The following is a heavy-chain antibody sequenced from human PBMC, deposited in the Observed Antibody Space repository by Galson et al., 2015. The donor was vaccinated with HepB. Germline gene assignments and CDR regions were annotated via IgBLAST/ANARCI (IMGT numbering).Heavy chain of an antibody. CDR2: IRKKHNDYST. D-gene: IGHD5/OR15-5a*01. CDR1: GFSFSDYY. Sequence: SLRLSCAASGFSFSDYYMDWVRLAPARGLEWVGRIRKKHNDYSTEYAASVKGRFTISRDDSKNSLYLRMSSLKSDDTAVYYCVRVVSPVTEIGVLDIWGQGTKVTVSS. J-gene: IGHJ3*02. CDR3: VRVVSPVTEIGVLDI. V-gene: IGHV3-72*01.